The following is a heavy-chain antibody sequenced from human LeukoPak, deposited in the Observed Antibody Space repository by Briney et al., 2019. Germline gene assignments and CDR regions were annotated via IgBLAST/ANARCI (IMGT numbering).Heavy chain of an antibody. CDR3: AKDFPSGWST. V-gene: IGHV3-23*01. CDR1: GLTFSRYW. D-gene: IGHD6-19*01. Sequence: GGSLRLSCAASGLTFSRYWMTWFRQAPGKGLEWVSAISDSGSGGSTYHADSVKGRFTISRDNSRNTLYLQMNNLRAEDTALYYCAKDFPSGWSTWGQGTLVTVSS. CDR2: ISDSGSGGST. J-gene: IGHJ5*02.